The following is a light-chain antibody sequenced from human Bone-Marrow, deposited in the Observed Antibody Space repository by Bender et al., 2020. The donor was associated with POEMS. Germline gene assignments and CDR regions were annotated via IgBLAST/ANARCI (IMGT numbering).Light chain of an antibody. Sequence: SYVLTQPGSVSVAPGKTATITCGGKNIGTKNVHWYQQKPGQAPILVISNDSDRPSGIPDRFSGSKSGTSASLAITGLQAEDEAYYYCQSYDSSLDGEVFGGGTKLTVL. J-gene: IGLJ3*02. V-gene: IGLV3-21*01. CDR3: QSYDSSLDGEV. CDR2: NDS. CDR1: NIGTKN.